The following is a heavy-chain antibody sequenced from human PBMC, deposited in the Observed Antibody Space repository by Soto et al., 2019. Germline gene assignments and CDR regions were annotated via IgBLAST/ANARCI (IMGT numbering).Heavy chain of an antibody. Sequence: GGSLRLSCAASGFTFSSYGMHWVRQAPGKGLEWVAVIWYDGSNKYYADSVKGRFTISRDNSKNTLYLQMNSLRAEDTAVYYCARDAARPNYYYMDVWGKGTTVTVSS. CDR3: ARDAARPNYYYMDV. V-gene: IGHV3-33*01. J-gene: IGHJ6*03. CDR1: GFTFSSYG. CDR2: IWYDGSNK. D-gene: IGHD6-6*01.